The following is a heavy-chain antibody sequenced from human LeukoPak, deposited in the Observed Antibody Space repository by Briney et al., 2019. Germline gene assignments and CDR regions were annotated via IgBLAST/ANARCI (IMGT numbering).Heavy chain of an antibody. Sequence: GGSLRLSCAASGFTFSSYAMNWVRQAPGKGLEWVSVVRGSGGSTYYADSVKGRFTISRDNSKNTLYLQMSSLRPDDTAVYFCVRRAYGSSYIDYWGRGALVTVSS. CDR3: VRRAYGSSYIDY. CDR1: GFTFSSYA. J-gene: IGHJ4*02. D-gene: IGHD2-21*01. V-gene: IGHV3-23*01. CDR2: VRGSGGST.